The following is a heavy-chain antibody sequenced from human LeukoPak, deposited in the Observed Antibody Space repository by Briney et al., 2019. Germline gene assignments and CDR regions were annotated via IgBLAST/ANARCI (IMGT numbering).Heavy chain of an antibody. Sequence: GGSLRLSCAASGFTFSSYSMNWVRQAPGTGLEWVSSISSSSSYIYYADSVKGRFTISRDNAKNSLYLQMNSLRAEDTAVYYCARVPWGYGDYWGQGTLVTVSS. J-gene: IGHJ4*02. CDR1: GFTFSSYS. D-gene: IGHD5-18*01. CDR2: ISSSSSYI. V-gene: IGHV3-21*01. CDR3: ARVPWGYGDY.